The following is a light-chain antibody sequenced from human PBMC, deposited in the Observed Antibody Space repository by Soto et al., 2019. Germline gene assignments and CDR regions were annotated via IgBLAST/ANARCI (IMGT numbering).Light chain of an antibody. J-gene: IGKJ1*01. CDR1: QSVASNY. V-gene: IGKV3-20*01. CDR2: SAS. CDR3: QQYGSAPWT. Sequence: EIVLTQSPGTLPLSPGERATLSCRASQSVASNYLAWYQQKPGQAPRLLIYSASGRATGIPDRFSGSGSGTDFTLTISGLEPEDFAVYYCQQYGSAPWTFGQGTKVEIK.